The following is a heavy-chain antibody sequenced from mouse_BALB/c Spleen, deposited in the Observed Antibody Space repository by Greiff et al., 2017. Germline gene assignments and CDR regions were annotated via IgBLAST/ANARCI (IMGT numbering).Heavy chain of an antibody. Sequence: VQLQQSGAELVRPGALVKLSCKASGFNIKDYYMHWVKQRPEQGLEWIGWIDPENGNTIYDPKFQGKASITADTSSNTACLQLSSLTSEDTAVYYYASPLRRRGIFDYWGQGTTVTVSS. V-gene: IGHV14-1*02. CDR2: IDPENGNT. D-gene: IGHD1-2*01. J-gene: IGHJ2*01. CDR3: ASPLRRRGIFDY. CDR1: GFNIKDYY.